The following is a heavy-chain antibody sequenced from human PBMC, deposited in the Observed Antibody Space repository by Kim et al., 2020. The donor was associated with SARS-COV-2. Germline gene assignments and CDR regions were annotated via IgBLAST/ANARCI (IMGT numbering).Heavy chain of an antibody. CDR1: GDSVSSSSAA. J-gene: IGHJ4*02. Sequence: SETLSLTCAISGDSVSSSSAAWNWVRQSPSRGLEWLGRTFYSSKWYNEYALSVKSRITINPDTSKNQFSLQLNSVTPEDTAVYYCAREDYGGDSRGFDYWGQGTLVTVSS. V-gene: IGHV6-1*01. CDR2: TFYSSKWYN. D-gene: IGHD2-21*02. CDR3: AREDYGGDSRGFDY.